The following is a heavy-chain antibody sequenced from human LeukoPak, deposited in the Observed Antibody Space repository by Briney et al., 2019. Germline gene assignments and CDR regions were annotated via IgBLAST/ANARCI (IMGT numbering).Heavy chain of an antibody. J-gene: IGHJ6*02. V-gene: IGHV6-1*01. Sequence: SQTLSLTCAISGDSVSTTTSIWNWIRQSPSRGLEWLGRTYYRSKWNYDYADSVRSRITISPDTSENQFSLQLQFVTPEDSAVYYCARRRHANNGVDVWGQGTTVTVSS. CDR3: ARRRHANNGVDV. CDR1: GDSVSTTTSI. CDR2: TYYRSKWNY.